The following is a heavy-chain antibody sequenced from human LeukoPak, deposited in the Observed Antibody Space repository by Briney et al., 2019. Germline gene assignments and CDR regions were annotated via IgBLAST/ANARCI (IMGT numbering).Heavy chain of an antibody. CDR2: ISYDDNYK. V-gene: IGHV3-30*03. J-gene: IGHJ6*02. D-gene: IGHD3-16*01. CDR3: ARFWDYYGMDV. Sequence: GRSLRLSCTASGFIFSNSGMHWVRQGPGKGLEWVAVISYDDNYKYYVDSVKGRFTISRDNSKNKLSLQMNSLRPEDSAIYYCARFWDYYGMDVWGQGTTVIVSS. CDR1: GFIFSNSG.